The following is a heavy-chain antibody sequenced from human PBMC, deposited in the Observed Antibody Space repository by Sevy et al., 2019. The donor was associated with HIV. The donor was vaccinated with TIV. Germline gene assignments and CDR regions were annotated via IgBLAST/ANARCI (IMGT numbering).Heavy chain of an antibody. CDR2: IYYSGST. CDR3: ARERTVPAAPFDP. J-gene: IGHJ5*02. Sequence: SETLSLTCTVSGGSISSGGYYWSWIRPHPGKGLEWIGYIYYSGSTYYNPSLKSRVTISVDTSKNQFSLKLSPVTAADTAVYYCARERTVPAAPFDPWGQGTLVTVSS. CDR1: GGSISSGGYY. V-gene: IGHV4-31*03. D-gene: IGHD2-2*01.